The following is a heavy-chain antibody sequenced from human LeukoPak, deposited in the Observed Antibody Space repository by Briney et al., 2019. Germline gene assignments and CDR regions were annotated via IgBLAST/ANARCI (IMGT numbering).Heavy chain of an antibody. Sequence: PGGSVGPSCAASGFTFSNYPMHWVRQAPGKGLEWVALISYDGSNKYYADSVKGRFTISRDNSKNTLYLQMNSLRAEDTAVYYCARGSGSYLYYFDSWGQGTLVTVSS. D-gene: IGHD1-26*01. CDR1: GFTFSNYP. V-gene: IGHV3-30*04. CDR2: ISYDGSNK. J-gene: IGHJ4*02. CDR3: ARGSGSYLYYFDS.